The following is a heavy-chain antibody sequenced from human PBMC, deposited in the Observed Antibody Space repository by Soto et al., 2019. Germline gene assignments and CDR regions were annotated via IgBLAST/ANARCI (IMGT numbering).Heavy chain of an antibody. CDR3: ARDKLGYCSSTSCLSDY. J-gene: IGHJ4*02. CDR1: GYTFTSYG. Sequence: ASVKVSCKASGYTFTSYGISWVRQAPGQGLEWMGWISAYNGNTNYAQKLQGRVTMTTDTSTSTAYMELRSLRSDDTAVYYCARDKLGYCSSTSCLSDYWGQVTLVTVSS. V-gene: IGHV1-18*04. CDR2: ISAYNGNT. D-gene: IGHD2-2*01.